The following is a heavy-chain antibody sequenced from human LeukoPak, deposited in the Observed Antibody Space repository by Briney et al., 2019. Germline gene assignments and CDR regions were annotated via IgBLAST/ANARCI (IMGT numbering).Heavy chain of an antibody. CDR1: GYTFTSYG. CDR3: ARVGGNTVTTISRAFDI. Sequence: ASVKVSCKASGYTFTSYGINWVRQAPGQGLELMGWISGYNGNTNYAQKLQGRVTMTTDTSTTTAYMELRSLRSDDTAVYYCARVGGNTVTTISRAFDIWGQGTMVTVSS. D-gene: IGHD4-17*01. J-gene: IGHJ3*02. V-gene: IGHV1-18*01. CDR2: ISGYNGNT.